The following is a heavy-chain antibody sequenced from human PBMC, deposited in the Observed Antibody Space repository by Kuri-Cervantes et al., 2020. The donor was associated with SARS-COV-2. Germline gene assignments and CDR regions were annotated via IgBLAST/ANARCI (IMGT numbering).Heavy chain of an antibody. V-gene: IGHV1-2*02. CDR3: ARVNYSNYGFYYYYYYMDV. CDR1: AYTFTGYY. CDR2: IDPNSGGT. Sequence: ASVKVSCKASAYTFTGYYMHWVRQAPGQGLEWMGWIDPNSGGTNYAQKFQGRVTMTRDTSISTAYMELSRLRSDDTAVYYCARVNYSNYGFYYYYYYMDVWGKGTTVTVSS. D-gene: IGHD4-11*01. J-gene: IGHJ6*03.